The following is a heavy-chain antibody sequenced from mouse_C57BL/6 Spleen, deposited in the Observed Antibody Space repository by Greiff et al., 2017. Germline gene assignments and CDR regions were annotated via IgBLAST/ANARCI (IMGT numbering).Heavy chain of an antibody. CDR3: ARGEYPAWFAY. D-gene: IGHD5-1*01. V-gene: IGHV5-17*01. CDR2: ISSGSSTI. CDR1: GFTFSDYG. J-gene: IGHJ3*01. Sequence: EVMLVESGGGLVKPGGSLKLSCAASGFTFSDYGMHWVRQAPEKGLEWVAYISSGSSTIYYADTVKGRFTISRDNAKNTLFLQMTSLRSEDTAMYYCARGEYPAWFAYWGQGTLVTVSA.